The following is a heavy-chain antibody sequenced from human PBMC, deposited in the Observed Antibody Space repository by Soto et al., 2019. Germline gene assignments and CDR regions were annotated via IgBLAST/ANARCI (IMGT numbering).Heavy chain of an antibody. Sequence: SGPTLVNPTQTLTLTCTFSGFSLSTSGVGVGWIRQPPGKALEWLALIYWDDDKRYSPSLKSRLTITKDTSKNQVVLTMTNMDPVDTATYYCAHRITMVRGVIPILYFDYWGQGTLVTVSS. CDR3: AHRITMVRGVIPILYFDY. CDR1: GFSLSTSGVG. D-gene: IGHD3-10*01. V-gene: IGHV2-5*02. J-gene: IGHJ4*02. CDR2: IYWDDDK.